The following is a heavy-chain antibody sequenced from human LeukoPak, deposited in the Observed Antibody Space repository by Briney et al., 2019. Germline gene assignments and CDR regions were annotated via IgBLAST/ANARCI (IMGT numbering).Heavy chain of an antibody. V-gene: IGHV3-48*04. D-gene: IGHD3-10*01. CDR1: GFTFSNYA. J-gene: IGHJ4*02. Sequence: QAGGSLRLSCAASGFTFSNYAMNWIRQAPGKGLEWISYISGRSDVIYSADSMTGRFTISRDDAKNTLYMQMTSLRAEDTAVYYCTSGLVRGVDYWGQGTLVTVSS. CDR3: TSGLVRGVDY. CDR2: ISGRSDVI.